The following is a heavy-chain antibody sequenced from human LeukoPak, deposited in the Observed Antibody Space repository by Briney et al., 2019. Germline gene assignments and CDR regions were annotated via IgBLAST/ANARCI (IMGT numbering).Heavy chain of an antibody. CDR3: ARDLHKLELSAYYMDV. CDR2: ISSSSSYI. CDR1: GFAFSSYS. D-gene: IGHD1-7*01. Sequence: PGGSLRLSCAASGFAFSSYSMNWFRQAPVKGLEWVSSISSSSSYIYYADSVKGRFTISRDNAKNSLYLQMNSLRAEDTAVYYCARDLHKLELSAYYMDVWGKGTTVTVSS. J-gene: IGHJ6*03. V-gene: IGHV3-21*01.